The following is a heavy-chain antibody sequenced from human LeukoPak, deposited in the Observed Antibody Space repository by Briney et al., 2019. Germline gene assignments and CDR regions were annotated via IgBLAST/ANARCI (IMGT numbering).Heavy chain of an antibody. J-gene: IGHJ4*02. D-gene: IGHD1-20*01. Sequence: PSETLSLTCTVSGGSISSYYWGWIRQPPGKGLEWIGSIYYSGSTYYNPSLKSRVTISVDTSKNQFSLKLSSVTAADTAVYYCGKEGGGYNWKPDYYFDYWGQGTLVTVSS. CDR3: GKEGGGYNWKPDYYFDY. CDR1: GGSISSYY. CDR2: IYYSGST. V-gene: IGHV4-39*07.